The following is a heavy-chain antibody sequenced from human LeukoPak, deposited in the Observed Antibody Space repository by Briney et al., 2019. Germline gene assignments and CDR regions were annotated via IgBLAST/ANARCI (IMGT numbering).Heavy chain of an antibody. J-gene: IGHJ4*02. CDR3: ARDNFDWRPLDC. V-gene: IGHV3-7*03. Sequence: VRQTPGXGXEWVASIKHDGSEKNYVDSVKGRFTISRDNAKNSLYVEMNNLRGEDTAVYYCARDNFDWRPLDCWGQGTLVTVSS. CDR2: IKHDGSEK. D-gene: IGHD3-9*01.